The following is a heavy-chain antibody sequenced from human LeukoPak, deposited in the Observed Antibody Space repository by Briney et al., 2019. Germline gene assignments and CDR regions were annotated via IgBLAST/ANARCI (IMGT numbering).Heavy chain of an antibody. V-gene: IGHV3-9*01. J-gene: IGHJ4*02. CDR3: AKGAVAVSLARGSYFDY. D-gene: IGHD6-19*01. Sequence: GGSLRLSCAASGFTFDDCAMHWVRQAPWKGLEWVAGISWNSGSIGYADSVKGRFTISRDNAKNSLYLQMNSLRAEDTALYYCAKGAVAVSLARGSYFDYWGQGTLVTVSS. CDR2: ISWNSGSI. CDR1: GFTFDDCA.